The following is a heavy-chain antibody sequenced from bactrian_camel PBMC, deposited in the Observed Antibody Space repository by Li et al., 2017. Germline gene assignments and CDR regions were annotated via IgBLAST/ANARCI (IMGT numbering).Heavy chain of an antibody. CDR2: IDRDSRA. V-gene: IGHV3S53*01. Sequence: HVQLVESGGGSVQAGESRRLSCVTSGYTSTTSCVAWVRQAPGKQCEGVVSIDRDSRATYADSVKGRFTISLDRAKKTLYLQMDSLKPDDTAMYYCAADQWAFGLGTAYRYWGQGTQVTVS. D-gene: IGHD7*01. CDR3: AADQWAFGLGTAYRY. J-gene: IGHJ4*01. CDR1: GYTSTTSC.